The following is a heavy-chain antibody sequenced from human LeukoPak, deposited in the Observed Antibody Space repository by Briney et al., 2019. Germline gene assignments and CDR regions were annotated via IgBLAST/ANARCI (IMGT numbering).Heavy chain of an antibody. CDR2: INGGNGNT. V-gene: IGHV1-3*01. CDR3: ARGSSSSWLSTNAFDI. D-gene: IGHD6-13*01. Sequence: ASVKVSCKASGYTFTRYTMHWVRQAPGQSLECMGWINGGNGNTEYSQKFQGRVSITRDTSASTAYMELSSLRSEDTAVYYCARGSSSSWLSTNAFDIWGQGTMVTVSS. CDR1: GYTFTRYT. J-gene: IGHJ3*02.